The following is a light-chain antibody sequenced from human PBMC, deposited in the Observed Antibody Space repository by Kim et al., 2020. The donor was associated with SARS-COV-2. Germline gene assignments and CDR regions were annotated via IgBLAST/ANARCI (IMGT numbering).Light chain of an antibody. V-gene: IGLV2-14*03. CDR2: DVS. CDR3: SSYRSSNTYV. CDR1: SSDVGAYNY. Sequence: GQSIPFSGTGTSSDVGAYNYVSWYQQHPGKAPKLMIYDVSKRPSGVSDRFSGSKSGNTASLTISGLQAEDEADYHCSSYRSSNTYVFGTGTKVTVL. J-gene: IGLJ1*01.